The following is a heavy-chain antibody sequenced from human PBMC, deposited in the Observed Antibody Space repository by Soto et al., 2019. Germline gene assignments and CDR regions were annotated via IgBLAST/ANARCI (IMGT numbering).Heavy chain of an antibody. D-gene: IGHD5-18*01. J-gene: IGHJ4*02. CDR3: ARDSGYSYGPLDY. V-gene: IGHV3-23*01. Sequence: GGSLRLSCAASGFTFSTYAMAWVRQAPGKGLEWVSGVSASGLNTDYADPVKGRFYISRDNSKNTVSLHMNSLRAEDTAVYYCARDSGYSYGPLDYWGQGTLVTV. CDR2: VSASGLNT. CDR1: GFTFSTYA.